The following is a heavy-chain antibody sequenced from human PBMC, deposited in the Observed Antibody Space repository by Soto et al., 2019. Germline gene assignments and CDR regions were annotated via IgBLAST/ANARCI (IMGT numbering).Heavy chain of an antibody. V-gene: IGHV3-23*01. Sequence: GGSLRLSCAASGFTFSSYAMSWVRQAPGKGLEWVSAISGSGGSTYYADSVKGRFTISRDNSKNTLYLQMNSLRAEDTAVYHCAKDQVSRSSSWYYYGMDVWGQGTTVTVSS. CDR3: AKDQVSRSSSWYYYGMDV. J-gene: IGHJ6*02. CDR2: ISGSGGST. D-gene: IGHD6-13*01. CDR1: GFTFSSYA.